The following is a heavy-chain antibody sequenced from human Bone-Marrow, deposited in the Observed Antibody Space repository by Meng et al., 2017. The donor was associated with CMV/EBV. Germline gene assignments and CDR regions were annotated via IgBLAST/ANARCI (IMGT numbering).Heavy chain of an antibody. Sequence: GGSLRLSCAASGFTFDDYAMHWVRQAPGKGLEWVSGISGNSGSIGYADSVKGRFTISRDNAKNTLYLQMNSLRAEDTAVYYCARDPLASYLDYWGQGTLVTVSS. J-gene: IGHJ4*02. CDR1: GFTFDDYA. CDR2: ISGNSGSI. CDR3: ARDPLASYLDY. V-gene: IGHV3-9*01.